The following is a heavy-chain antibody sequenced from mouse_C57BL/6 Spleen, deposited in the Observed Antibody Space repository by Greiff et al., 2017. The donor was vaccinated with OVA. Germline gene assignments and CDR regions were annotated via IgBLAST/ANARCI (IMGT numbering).Heavy chain of an antibody. CDR1: GYTFTDYY. Sequence: VQLQQSGAELVRPGASVKLSCKASGYTFTDYYINWVKQRPGQGLEWIARIYPGSGNTYYNEKFKGKATLTAEKSSSTAYMQLSSLTSEDSAVYFCARSRGDYWGQGTTLTVSS. CDR3: ARSRGDY. CDR2: IYPGSGNT. J-gene: IGHJ2*01. V-gene: IGHV1-76*01.